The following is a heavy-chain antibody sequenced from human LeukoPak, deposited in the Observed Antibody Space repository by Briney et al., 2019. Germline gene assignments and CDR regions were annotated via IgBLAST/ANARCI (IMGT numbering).Heavy chain of an antibody. CDR1: GGSFSGYY. J-gene: IGHJ3*02. CDR2: INHSGST. Sequence: SETLSLTCAVYGGSFSGYYWSWIRQPPGKGLEWIGEINHSGSTNYNPSLKSRVTISVDTSKNQFSLKLSSVTAADTAVHYCAIGPRRGDAFDIWGQGTMVTVSS. D-gene: IGHD6-6*01. CDR3: AIGPRRGDAFDI. V-gene: IGHV4-34*01.